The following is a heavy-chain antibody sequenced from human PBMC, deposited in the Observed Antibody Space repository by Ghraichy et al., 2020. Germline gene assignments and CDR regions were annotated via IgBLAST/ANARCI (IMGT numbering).Heavy chain of an antibody. CDR3: ARAVHGLGANYFDY. J-gene: IGHJ4*02. Sequence: LSLTCAASGFSFSTYWMNWVRQAPGKGLEWVANIKQGGTEKYYGNSVKGRFTISRDNAENSLYLQMNSLRAEDTAVYYCARAVHGLGANYFDYGGQGTLVTVSS. CDR1: GFSFSTYW. CDR2: IKQGGTEK. V-gene: IGHV3-7*03. D-gene: IGHD3-16*01.